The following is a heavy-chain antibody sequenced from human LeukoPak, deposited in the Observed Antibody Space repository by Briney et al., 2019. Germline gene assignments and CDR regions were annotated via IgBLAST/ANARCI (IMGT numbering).Heavy chain of an antibody. V-gene: IGHV4-59*08. D-gene: IGHD1-26*01. CDR3: ARQPWNMGAYYFDY. Sequence: KSSETLSLTCTVSGGSISSYYWSWIRQPPGKGLEWIGYIYYSGSTKYNPSLKSRVTISVDTSKNQFSLKLSSVTAADTAVYYCARQPWNMGAYYFDYWGQGILVTVSS. J-gene: IGHJ4*02. CDR1: GGSISSYY. CDR2: IYYSGST.